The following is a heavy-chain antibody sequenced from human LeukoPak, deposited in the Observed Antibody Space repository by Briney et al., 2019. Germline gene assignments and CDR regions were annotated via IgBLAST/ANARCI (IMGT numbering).Heavy chain of an antibody. CDR1: GFTFSSYG. D-gene: IGHD1-26*01. CDR2: IWYDGSNK. V-gene: IGHV3-33*06. J-gene: IGHJ4*02. Sequence: GGPLRLSCAASGFTFSSYGMHWVRQAPGNGLEWVAVIWYDGSNKYYADSVKGRFTISRDNSKNTLYLQMNSLRAEDTAVYYCAKDSTILVRGRFDYWGQGTLVTVSS. CDR3: AKDSTILVRGRFDY.